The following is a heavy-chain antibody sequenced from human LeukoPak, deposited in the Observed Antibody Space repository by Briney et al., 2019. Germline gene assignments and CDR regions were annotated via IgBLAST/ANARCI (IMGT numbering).Heavy chain of an antibody. V-gene: IGHV1-69*13. CDR3: ARAPIAVAGRFDY. Sequence: SVKVSCKASGGTFSSYAISRVRQAPGQGLEWMGGIIPIFGTANYAQKFQGRVTITADESTSTAYMELSSLRSEDTAVYYCARAPIAVAGRFDYWGQGTLVTVSS. D-gene: IGHD6-19*01. CDR1: GGTFSSYA. J-gene: IGHJ4*02. CDR2: IIPIFGTA.